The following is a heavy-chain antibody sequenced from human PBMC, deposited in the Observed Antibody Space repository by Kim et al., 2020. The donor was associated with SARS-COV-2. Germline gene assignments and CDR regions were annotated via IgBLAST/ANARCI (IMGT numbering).Heavy chain of an antibody. CDR3: ARGKFAPNY. Sequence: SETLSLTCPVSGVSISSYYWSWIRQPPGKGLEWIGYIYYSGSADYNPSLKSRVTISVDTSKNQFSLKLSSVTAADTAVYYCARGKFAPNYWGQGTLVTVSS. CDR2: IYYSGSA. J-gene: IGHJ4*02. CDR1: GVSISSYY. V-gene: IGHV4-59*01.